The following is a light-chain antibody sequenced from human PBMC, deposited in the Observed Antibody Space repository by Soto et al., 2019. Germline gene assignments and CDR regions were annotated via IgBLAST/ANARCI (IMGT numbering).Light chain of an antibody. CDR3: QQYGSSPGT. CDR1: QSVSSRY. J-gene: IGKJ1*01. CDR2: GAS. V-gene: IGKV3-20*01. Sequence: EIGLTQSPGTLSWSPGERATLSWGASQSVSSRYLDWYQQKHGQAPRLLIYGASSRATGIPERLSGSGSGTDFTITISRLETEDFAVYYCQQYGSSPGTFGQGTKVDIK.